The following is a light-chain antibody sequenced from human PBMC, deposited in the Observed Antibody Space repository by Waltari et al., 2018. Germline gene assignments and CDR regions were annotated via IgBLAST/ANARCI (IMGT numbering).Light chain of an antibody. V-gene: IGKV3-15*01. Sequence: EIVMTQSPATLSVSPGERATLSCRASQSVSSNLAWYKQKPGQAPRHLIYGASARATGIPARCSGSGSGTEFTLTISSLQSEDFAVYDCQQYNNWPPLTFGGGTKVEIK. CDR1: QSVSSN. CDR2: GAS. CDR3: QQYNNWPPLT. J-gene: IGKJ4*01.